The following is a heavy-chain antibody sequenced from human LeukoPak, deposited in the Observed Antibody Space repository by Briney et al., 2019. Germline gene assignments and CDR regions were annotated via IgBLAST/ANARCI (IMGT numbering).Heavy chain of an antibody. D-gene: IGHD1-1*01. CDR1: DGSFSRYY. J-gene: IGHJ4*02. CDR2: INHSGTT. V-gene: IGHV4-34*01. CDR3: ARDNKRAGDY. Sequence: KPSETLSLTCAVYDGSFSRYYWSWIRQPPGKGLEWIGEINHSGTTNYNPSLKSRVTISVGTSKNQFSLKLSSVTAADTAVYYCARDNKRAGDYWGQGTLVTVSS.